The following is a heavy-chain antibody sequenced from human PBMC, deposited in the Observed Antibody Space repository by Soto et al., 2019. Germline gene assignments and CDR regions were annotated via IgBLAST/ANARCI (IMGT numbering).Heavy chain of an antibody. V-gene: IGHV3-7*01. CDR2: IKQDGSEK. CDR1: GFTFSSYW. CDR3: ARDGEVPLGATYYDYIWGSYQTSNKYYFDY. J-gene: IGHJ4*02. Sequence: PGGSLRLSCAASGFTFSSYWMSWVRQAPGKGLEWVANIKQDGSEKYYVDSVKGRFTISRDNAKNSLYLQMNSLRAEDTAVYYCARDGEVPLGATYYDYIWGSYQTSNKYYFDYWGQGTLVTVSS. D-gene: IGHD3-16*02.